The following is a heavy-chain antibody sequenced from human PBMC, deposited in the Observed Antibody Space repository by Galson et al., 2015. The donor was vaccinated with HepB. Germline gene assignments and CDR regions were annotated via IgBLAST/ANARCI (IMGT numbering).Heavy chain of an antibody. V-gene: IGHV3-30*04. D-gene: IGHD6-13*01. CDR1: GFTFSSYA. Sequence: SLRLSCAASGFTFSSYAMHWVRQAPGKGLEWVAVISYDGSNKYYADSVKGRFTISRDNSKNTLYLQMNSLRAEDTAVYYCARDRGYSSSWFFDYWGQGTLVTVSS. J-gene: IGHJ4*02. CDR3: ARDRGYSSSWFFDY. CDR2: ISYDGSNK.